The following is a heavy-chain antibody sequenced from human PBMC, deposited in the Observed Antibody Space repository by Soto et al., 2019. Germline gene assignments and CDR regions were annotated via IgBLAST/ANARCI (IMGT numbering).Heavy chain of an antibody. CDR2: VSHSGTA. Sequence: SETLSLTCAVSGGSMNSGAFSWSWIRQQPGKGLEWIGYVSHSGTAYSIPSLNCRLTLSVDSSQTQFSLKLTSVTDADSAFYYCARIHWAQSSLDYWGRGILVTVSS. CDR1: GGSMNSGAFS. J-gene: IGHJ4*02. V-gene: IGHV4-30-2*01. CDR3: ARIHWAQSSLDY. D-gene: IGHD6-19*01.